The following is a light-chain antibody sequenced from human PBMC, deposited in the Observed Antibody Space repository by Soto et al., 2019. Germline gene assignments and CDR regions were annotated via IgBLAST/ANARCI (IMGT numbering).Light chain of an antibody. CDR1: QSVSSY. Sequence: EIVLTQSPATLSLSPGERATLSCRASQSVSSYLAWYQQKPGQAPRLLIYDASNRATGIPARFSGSGSGTDFTLTISSLEPEDFAVYYCQWRSNWPSFVQGTRLEIK. J-gene: IGKJ5*01. V-gene: IGKV3-11*01. CDR3: QWRSNWPS. CDR2: DAS.